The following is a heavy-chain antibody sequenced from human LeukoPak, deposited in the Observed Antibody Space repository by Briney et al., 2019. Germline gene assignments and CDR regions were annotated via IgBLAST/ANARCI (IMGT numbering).Heavy chain of an antibody. CDR2: IGVYSGNT. CDR3: ARDADGVIDY. CDR1: GYTLTSYG. J-gene: IGHJ4*02. V-gene: IGHV1-18*01. Sequence: GASVKVSCKASGYTLTSYGISWVRQGPGQGLEWMGWIGVYSGNTNYAQKLQGRVTLTTDTSTSTAYMELGSLRSDDTAVYYCARDADGVIDYWGQGTLVTVSS. D-gene: IGHD3-10*01.